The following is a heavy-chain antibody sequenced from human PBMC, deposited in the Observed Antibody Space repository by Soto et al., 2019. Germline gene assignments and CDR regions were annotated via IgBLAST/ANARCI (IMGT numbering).Heavy chain of an antibody. D-gene: IGHD2-2*01. V-gene: IGHV4-34*01. CDR2: INHSGST. J-gene: IGHJ3*02. CDR1: GGSFSGYY. Sequence: SETLSLTCAVYGGSFSGYYWSWIRQPPGKGLEWIGEINHSGSTNYNPSLKSRLTISVDTSKNQFSLKLTSVTAADTAVYYCARDMREYCNSSSCYRDAFAIWGQGTMVTVSS. CDR3: ARDMREYCNSSSCYRDAFAI.